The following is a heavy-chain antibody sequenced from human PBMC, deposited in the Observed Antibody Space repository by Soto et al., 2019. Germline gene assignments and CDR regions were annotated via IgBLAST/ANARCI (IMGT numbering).Heavy chain of an antibody. D-gene: IGHD3-10*01. CDR3: ATDHSAGTLKGYYYYGMDV. CDR1: GFTFSSFA. Sequence: VQLVESGGGVVQPGRSLRLSCAASGFTFSSFAMHWARQAPGKGLQWVAIISFDGSDQYYADSVKGRFTISRDNSKNTLYLQMNSLRGEDTAVYYCATDHSAGTLKGYYYYGMDVWGQGTTVTVSS. CDR2: ISFDGSDQ. V-gene: IGHV3-30*04. J-gene: IGHJ6*02.